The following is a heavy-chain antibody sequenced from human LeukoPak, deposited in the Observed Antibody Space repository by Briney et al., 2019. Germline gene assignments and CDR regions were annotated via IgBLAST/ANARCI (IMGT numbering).Heavy chain of an antibody. CDR1: GFTFSSYA. D-gene: IGHD1/OR15-1a*01. Sequence: GGSLRLSCAASGFTFSSYAMSWVRQAPGKGLEWVANIKQDGSDKYYVDSVKGRFTISRDNARKSVYLQMNSLRAEDTAVYYCARGSQQHSRWGQGTLVSVSS. J-gene: IGHJ3*01. CDR3: ARGSQQHSR. V-gene: IGHV3-7*01. CDR2: IKQDGSDK.